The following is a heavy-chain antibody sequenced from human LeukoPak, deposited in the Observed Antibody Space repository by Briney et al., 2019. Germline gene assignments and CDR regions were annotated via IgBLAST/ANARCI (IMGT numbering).Heavy chain of an antibody. D-gene: IGHD2/OR15-2a*01. Sequence: PGGSLRLSCAASGFTFSNYAMYWVRQAPGKGLEWVSGPSGTGDITYYTDSVKGRFTISRDNSKNTLYLEMNNLRAEDTALYYCAKRGNAISFFDPWGQGTLVTVSS. CDR2: PSGTGDIT. J-gene: IGHJ5*02. CDR3: AKRGNAISFFDP. CDR1: GFTFSNYA. V-gene: IGHV3-23*01.